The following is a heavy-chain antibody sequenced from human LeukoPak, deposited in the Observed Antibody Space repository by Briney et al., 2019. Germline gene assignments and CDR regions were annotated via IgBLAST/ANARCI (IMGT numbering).Heavy chain of an antibody. J-gene: IGHJ5*02. CDR2: IRSDGTNK. CDR1: GFTFSSYG. Sequence: GGSLRLSCAASGFTFSSYGMHWVRQAPGKGLEWVAFIRSDGTNKYYADSVKGRFTISRDNSKNTLYLQMNSLRAEDTAVYYCAKDYSKTGYYGSGTYYRPNWFDLWGQGTLVTVSS. V-gene: IGHV3-30*02. CDR3: AKDYSKTGYYGSGTYYRPNWFDL. D-gene: IGHD3-10*01.